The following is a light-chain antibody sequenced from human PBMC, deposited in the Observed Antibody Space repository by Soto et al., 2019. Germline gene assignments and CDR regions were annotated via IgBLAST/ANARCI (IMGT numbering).Light chain of an antibody. Sequence: QPVLTQPPSASGTPGQRVAISCFGSSFNIGSNTVNWFQQLPGTAPKLLIYTNNQRPSGVPDRFSGSKSGTSASLAISGLQSDDEADYYCAAWDDSLNGQVFGTGTKLTVL. CDR1: SFNIGSNT. V-gene: IGLV1-44*01. CDR2: TNN. CDR3: AAWDDSLNGQV. J-gene: IGLJ1*01.